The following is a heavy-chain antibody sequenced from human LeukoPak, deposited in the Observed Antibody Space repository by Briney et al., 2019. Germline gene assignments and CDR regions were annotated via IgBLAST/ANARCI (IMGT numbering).Heavy chain of an antibody. J-gene: IGHJ6*03. D-gene: IGHD6-13*01. CDR2: INPNSGGA. V-gene: IGHV1-2*02. CDR1: GYTFTGYY. Sequence: AASVKVSCKASGYTFTGYYMHWVRPAPGQGLEWMGWINPNSGGAKYAQNFQGRVIMTTDTSISTAYMELSSLRSDDTAVYYCARSSPPTYYHFYYYMDVWGKGSTVTVSS. CDR3: ARSSPPTYYHFYYYMDV.